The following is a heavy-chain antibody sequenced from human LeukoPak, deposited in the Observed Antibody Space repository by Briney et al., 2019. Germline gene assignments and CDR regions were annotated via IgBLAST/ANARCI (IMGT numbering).Heavy chain of an antibody. CDR1: GGTFSSYA. CDR3: ARVDTAMVIDY. V-gene: IGHV1-69*04. CDR2: IIPILGIA. Sequence: ASVKVSCKASGGTFSSYAISWVRQAPGQGLEWMGRIIPILGIANYAQKFQGRVTITADKSTSTAYMELSSLRSEDTAVYYCARVDTAMVIDYWGQRTLVTVSS. D-gene: IGHD5-18*01. J-gene: IGHJ4*02.